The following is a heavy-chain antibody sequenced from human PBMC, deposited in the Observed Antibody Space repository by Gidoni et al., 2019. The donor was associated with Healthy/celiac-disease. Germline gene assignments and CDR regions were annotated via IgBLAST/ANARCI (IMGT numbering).Heavy chain of an antibody. J-gene: IGHJ4*02. D-gene: IGHD3-10*01. Sequence: QVQLQESGPGLVKPSETLSLTCTVSGVSISSYYWSWIRQPAGKGLEWIGRIYTSGSTNYNPSLKSRVTMSVDTSKNQFSLKLSSVTAADTAVYYCAREGQLLWFGELWAFDYWGQGTLVTVSS. CDR2: IYTSGST. CDR3: AREGQLLWFGELWAFDY. V-gene: IGHV4-4*07. CDR1: GVSISSYY.